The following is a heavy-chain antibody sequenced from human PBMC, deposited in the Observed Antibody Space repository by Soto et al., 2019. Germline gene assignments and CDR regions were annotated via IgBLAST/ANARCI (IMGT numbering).Heavy chain of an antibody. V-gene: IGHV3-23*01. CDR2: ISGSGGST. Sequence: EVQLLESGGGLVQPGGSLRLSCAASGFTFSSYAMSWVRQAPGKGLEWVSAISGSGGSTSYADSVKGRFTISRDNSKNTLYLQMNSLRAEDTVVYYCAKGDLVWELPRYYYYYYGMDVWGQGTTVTVSS. CDR3: AKGDLVWELPRYYYYYYGMDV. J-gene: IGHJ6*02. D-gene: IGHD1-26*01. CDR1: GFTFSSYA.